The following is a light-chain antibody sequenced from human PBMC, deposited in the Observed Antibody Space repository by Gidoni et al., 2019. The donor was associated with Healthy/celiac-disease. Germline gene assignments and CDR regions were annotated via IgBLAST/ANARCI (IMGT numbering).Light chain of an antibody. Sequence: QSPLTQPASVSGSPGQSITISCTGTSSDVGGYNYVSWYQQYPGKAPKLMIYEVSNRPSGVSNRFSGSKSGNTASLTISGLQAEDEADYYCSSYTSSSTYVFGTGTKVTVL. J-gene: IGLJ1*01. CDR3: SSYTSSSTYV. CDR1: SSDVGGYNY. V-gene: IGLV2-14*01. CDR2: EVS.